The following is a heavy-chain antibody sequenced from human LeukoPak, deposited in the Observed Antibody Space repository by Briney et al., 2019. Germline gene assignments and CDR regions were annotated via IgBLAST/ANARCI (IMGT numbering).Heavy chain of an antibody. D-gene: IGHD3-10*01. CDR3: ASLRDYVGSGSSRY. V-gene: IGHV4-4*02. Sequence: PSGTLSLTCAVSGGSISSSNWWSWVRQPPGKGLEWIGEIYHSGSTNYNPSLKSRVTISVDKSKNQFSLNLSSVTAADTAVYYCASLRDYVGSGSSRYWGQGTLVTVSS. CDR2: IYHSGST. CDR1: GGSISSSNW. J-gene: IGHJ4*02.